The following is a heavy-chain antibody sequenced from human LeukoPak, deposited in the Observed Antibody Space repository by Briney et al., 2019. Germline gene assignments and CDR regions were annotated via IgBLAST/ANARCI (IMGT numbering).Heavy chain of an antibody. CDR2: IYSGGNT. V-gene: IGHV3-53*01. Sequence: ETLSLTCTVSGGSISSYYWSWVRQAPGKGLEWVSFIYSGGNTHYSDSVKGRFTISRDNSKNTLYLQMNSLRAEDTAVYYCARRAGEYSHPYDYWGQGTLVTVSS. D-gene: IGHD4-17*01. J-gene: IGHJ4*02. CDR1: GGSISSYY. CDR3: ARRAGEYSHPYDY.